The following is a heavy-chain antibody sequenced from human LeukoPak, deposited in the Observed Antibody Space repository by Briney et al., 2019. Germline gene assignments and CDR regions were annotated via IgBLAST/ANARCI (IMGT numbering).Heavy chain of an antibody. CDR2: IYSSGST. Sequence: SETLSLTCTVSGGSISGHYWSWIRQPPGKGLEWIGYIYSSGSTNYNPSLKSRVTISVDTSENQFSLKLSSVTDADTAVYYCAMLRTGSLDYWGQGTLITVSS. J-gene: IGHJ4*02. V-gene: IGHV4-59*11. CDR3: AMLRTGSLDY. D-gene: IGHD3-10*01. CDR1: GGSISGHY.